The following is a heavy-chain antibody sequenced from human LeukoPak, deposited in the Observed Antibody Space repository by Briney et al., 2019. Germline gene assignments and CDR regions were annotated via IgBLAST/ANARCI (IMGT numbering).Heavy chain of an antibody. CDR3: TRDGATVTTTGISY. CDR2: IRSKAYGETT. Sequence: GGSLRLSCTASGFTFGDYAMSWFRQAPGKGLQWVGVIRSKAYGETTEYAASGKGSFTISRDDSKSIAYLQMNSCKTEDTAVYYCTRDGATVTTTGISYWGQGTLVTVSS. CDR1: GFTFGDYA. J-gene: IGHJ4*02. D-gene: IGHD4-17*01. V-gene: IGHV3-49*03.